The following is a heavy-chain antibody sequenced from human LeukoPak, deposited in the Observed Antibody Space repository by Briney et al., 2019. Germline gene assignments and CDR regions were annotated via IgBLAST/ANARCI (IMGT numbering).Heavy chain of an antibody. CDR2: INTYNGNT. CDR1: VYIYTNYG. J-gene: IGHJ4*02. CDR3: ARDPTPSDGVYPPDHFDY. Sequence: ASVKVSCMASVYIYTNYGINWVRQAPGQGLEWMGWINTYNGNTNYAPKLHGRVTMTTDTPTTTGFMELRSLRFDDTAIYYCARDPTPSDGVYPPDHFDYWGQGTLVTVSS. V-gene: IGHV1-18*01. D-gene: IGHD4-17*01.